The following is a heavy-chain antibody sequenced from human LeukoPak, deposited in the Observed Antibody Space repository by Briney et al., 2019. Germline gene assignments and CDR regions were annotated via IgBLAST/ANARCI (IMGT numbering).Heavy chain of an antibody. D-gene: IGHD3-10*01. V-gene: IGHV3-21*01. Sequence: GGSLRLSCAASGFTFSSYSMNWVRQAPGKGLEWVSSISSSSSYIYYADSVKSRCTISRDDAKNSLYLQMNRLRAEDTAVYYCARTMVRGVIITWHFDYWGKGTLVSVSS. CDR1: GFTFSSYS. CDR3: ARTMVRGVIITWHFDY. CDR2: ISSSSSYI. J-gene: IGHJ4*02.